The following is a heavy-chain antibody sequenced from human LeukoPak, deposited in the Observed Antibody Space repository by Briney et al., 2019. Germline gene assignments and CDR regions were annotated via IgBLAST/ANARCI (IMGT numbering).Heavy chain of an antibody. V-gene: IGHV3-21*01. Sequence: PGGSLRLSCAASGFTFSSYTMNWVRQAPGKGPEWVSSITRSSSSIYYADSVKGRFTISRDNDKSSLFLQMNSLRAEDTAVYYCARDLSRIVAAGYYFDYWGQGTLVTVSS. J-gene: IGHJ4*02. CDR2: ITRSSSSI. D-gene: IGHD6-13*01. CDR3: ARDLSRIVAAGYYFDY. CDR1: GFTFSSYT.